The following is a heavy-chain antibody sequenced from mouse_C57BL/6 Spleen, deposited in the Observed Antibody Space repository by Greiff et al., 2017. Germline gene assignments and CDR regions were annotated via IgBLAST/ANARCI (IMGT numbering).Heavy chain of an antibody. Sequence: VQLQQSGAELVRPGASVTLSCKASGYTFTDYEMHWVKQTPVHGLEWIGAIDPETGGTAYNQKFKGKAILTADKSSSTAYMELRSLTSEDSAVYYCTRGGLLSPLMDYWGKGTSVTVYS. CDR3: TRGGLLSPLMDY. D-gene: IGHD2-1*01. J-gene: IGHJ4*01. CDR1: GYTFTDYE. V-gene: IGHV1-15*01. CDR2: IDPETGGT.